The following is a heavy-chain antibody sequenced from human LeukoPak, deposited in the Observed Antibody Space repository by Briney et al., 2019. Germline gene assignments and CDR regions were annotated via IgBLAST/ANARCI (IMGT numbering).Heavy chain of an antibody. V-gene: IGHV3-48*04. CDR3: ARARGAILYYYYMDV. Sequence: PGGSLRLSCAASGFTFSSYAMSWVRQAPGKGLEWVSYISSSGSTIYYADSVKGRFTISRDNAKNSLYLQMNSLRAEDTAVYYCARARGAILYYYYMDVWGKGTTVTVSS. CDR1: GFTFSSYA. CDR2: ISSSGSTI. D-gene: IGHD2-2*02. J-gene: IGHJ6*03.